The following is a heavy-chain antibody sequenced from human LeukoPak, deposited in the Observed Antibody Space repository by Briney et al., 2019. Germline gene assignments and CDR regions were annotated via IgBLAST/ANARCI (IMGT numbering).Heavy chain of an antibody. Sequence: KPSETLSLTCSVSGASIGSYYWIWIRHPPGKGPGWLGTIYYSGNTKYNSSLKSRVSILADTSNNQFSLRLSAVTAADTAVYYCARESLTAIRVIDVWGKGTTVTVSS. D-gene: IGHD5-18*01. CDR2: IYYSGNT. CDR3: ARESLTAIRVIDV. J-gene: IGHJ6*04. V-gene: IGHV4-59*01. CDR1: GASIGSYY.